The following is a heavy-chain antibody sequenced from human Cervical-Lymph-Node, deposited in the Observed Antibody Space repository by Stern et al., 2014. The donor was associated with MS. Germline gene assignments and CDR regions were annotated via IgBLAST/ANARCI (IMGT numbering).Heavy chain of an antibody. Sequence: EVQLVESGGTLVQPGGSLRLSCEAAGFTFSNYWMNWVRQAPGKGLEWVANIKQDGSGTHYVHSVKGRLTISRDNAKNSVYLQLNSLRAEDTAVYYCVRAAFTTGWYYWYFDLWGRGTLVTVSS. V-gene: IGHV3-7*01. CDR2: IKQDGSGT. CDR1: GFTFSNYW. D-gene: IGHD6-19*01. CDR3: VRAAFTTGWYYWYFDL. J-gene: IGHJ2*01.